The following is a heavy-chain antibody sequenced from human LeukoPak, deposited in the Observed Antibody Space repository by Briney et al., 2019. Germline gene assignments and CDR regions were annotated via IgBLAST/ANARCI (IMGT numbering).Heavy chain of an antibody. CDR1: GGSISSSH. D-gene: IGHD3-10*01. J-gene: IGHJ4*02. CDR3: GNFLFSSGSYYNY. V-gene: IGHV3-23*01. CDR2: ISGSGGST. Sequence: ETLSLTCAVSGGSISSSHWWSWVRQAPGKGLEWVSAISGSGGSTYYADSVKGRFTISRDNSKNTLYLQMNSLRAEDTAVYYCGNFLFSSGSYYNYWGQGTLVTVSS.